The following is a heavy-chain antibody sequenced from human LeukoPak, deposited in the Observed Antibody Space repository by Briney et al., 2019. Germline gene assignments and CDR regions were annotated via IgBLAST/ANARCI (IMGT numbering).Heavy chain of an antibody. CDR3: ARDKRFLEWLNWDYYYYYMDV. CDR2: ISSSSSYI. V-gene: IGHV3-21*01. J-gene: IGHJ6*03. CDR1: GFTFSSYS. Sequence: KTGGSLRLSCAASGFTFSSYSMNWVRQAPGKGLEWVSSISSSSSYIYYADSVKGRFTISRDNAKNTLYLQMNSLRAEDTAVYYCARDKRFLEWLNWDYYYYYMDVWGKGTTVTVSS. D-gene: IGHD3-3*01.